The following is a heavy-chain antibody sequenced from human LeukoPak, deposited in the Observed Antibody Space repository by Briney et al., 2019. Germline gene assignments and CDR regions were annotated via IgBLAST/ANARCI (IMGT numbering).Heavy chain of an antibody. CDR3: AKEVGARDAFDI. J-gene: IGHJ3*02. V-gene: IGHV3-30*18. Sequence: PGGSLRLSCAASGFAFSSCGTHWVRQAPGKGLEWVALISEDGSIKFYADSVKGRFTISGDNSKNTLYLQMNSLRAEDTAVYYCAKEVGARDAFDIWGQGTLVTVSP. D-gene: IGHD1-26*01. CDR2: ISEDGSIK. CDR1: GFAFSSCG.